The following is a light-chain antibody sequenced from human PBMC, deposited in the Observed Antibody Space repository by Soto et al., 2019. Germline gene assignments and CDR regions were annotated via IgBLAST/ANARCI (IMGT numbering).Light chain of an antibody. J-gene: IGKJ4*01. CDR1: QGISTY. CDR2: TAS. Sequence: DIQLTQSPSFLSASVGDRVTITCRATQGISTYLAWYQQNPGKAPKLLIYTASTLQSGVPSRFSGSGSGTEFTLTISSLRPEDFATYYCQQLKSYPLTFGGRTKVEIK. CDR3: QQLKSYPLT. V-gene: IGKV1-9*01.